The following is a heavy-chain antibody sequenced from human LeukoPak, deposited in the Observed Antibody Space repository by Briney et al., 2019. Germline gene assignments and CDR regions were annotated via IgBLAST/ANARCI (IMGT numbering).Heavy chain of an antibody. Sequence: SETLSLTCTVSGGSISSYYWSWIRQPAGKGLEWIGRIYTSGSTNYNPSLKSRVTMSVDTSKNQFSLKLSSVTAADTAVYYCAREGYYYDSRGYYYVAFDYWGQGTLVTVSS. CDR3: AREGYYYDSRGYYYVAFDY. CDR1: GGSISSYY. D-gene: IGHD3-22*01. CDR2: IYTSGST. J-gene: IGHJ4*02. V-gene: IGHV4-4*07.